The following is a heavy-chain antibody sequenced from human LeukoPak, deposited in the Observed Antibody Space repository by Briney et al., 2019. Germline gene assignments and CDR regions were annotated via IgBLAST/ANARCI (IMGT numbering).Heavy chain of an antibody. D-gene: IGHD3-22*01. CDR2: ISGSGGST. CDR1: GFTFSSYA. Sequence: GGSLRLSCAASGFTFSSYAMSWVRQAPGKGLEWVSAISGSGGSTYYADSVKGRFTISRDNSKNTLYLQMNSLRAEDTAVYYCADYYYDSSGYYPEYFQHWGQGTLDTVSS. CDR3: ADYYYDSSGYYPEYFQH. V-gene: IGHV3-23*01. J-gene: IGHJ1*01.